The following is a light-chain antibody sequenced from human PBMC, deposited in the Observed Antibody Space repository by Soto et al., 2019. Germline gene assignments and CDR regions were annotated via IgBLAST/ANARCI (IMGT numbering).Light chain of an antibody. Sequence: DIALTQSPGTLSLSPGDRAILSCRASQSVNSGSLAWYQQRAGQAPRLLIYGATIRATGIPDKFSGSGSGTDFTLTISILEHEYFAVYYCQHYGSSVRTFGQGTKVEIK. CDR2: GAT. J-gene: IGKJ1*01. V-gene: IGKV3-20*01. CDR1: QSVNSGS. CDR3: QHYGSSVRT.